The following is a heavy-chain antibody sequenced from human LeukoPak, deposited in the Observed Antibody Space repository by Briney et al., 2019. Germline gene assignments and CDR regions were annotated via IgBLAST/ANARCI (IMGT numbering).Heavy chain of an antibody. CDR3: VKVGTWAVGSFDY. D-gene: IGHD1-7*01. Sequence: GGSLRLSCAASGFTFSSYSMNWVRQAPGKGLEWVSSISSSSSYIYYADSVKGRFTISRDNAKNSLYLQMNSLRAEDTAVYYCVKVGTWAVGSFDYWGQGTLVTVSS. CDR2: ISSSSSYI. J-gene: IGHJ4*02. V-gene: IGHV3-21*04. CDR1: GFTFSSYS.